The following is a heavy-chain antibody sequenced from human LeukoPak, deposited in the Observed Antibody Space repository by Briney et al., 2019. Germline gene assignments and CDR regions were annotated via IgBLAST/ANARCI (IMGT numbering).Heavy chain of an antibody. CDR3: TTDPPIVGAPGY. V-gene: IGHV3-15*01. J-gene: IGHJ4*02. D-gene: IGHD1-26*01. Sequence: GGSLRLSCAASEFTFSDYYMGWIRQAPGKGLEWVGRIKSKTDGGTTDYAAPVKGRFTISRHDSKNTLYLQMNSLKTEDTAVYYCTTDPPIVGAPGYWGQGTLVTVSS. CDR1: EFTFSDYY. CDR2: IKSKTDGGTT.